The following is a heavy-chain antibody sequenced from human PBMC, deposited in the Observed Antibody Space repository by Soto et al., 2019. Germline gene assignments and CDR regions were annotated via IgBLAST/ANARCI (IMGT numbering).Heavy chain of an antibody. CDR3: AKDHTVVIRDAFYI. CDR1: GFTFSSYA. J-gene: IGHJ3*02. CDR2: ISDSGTGT. Sequence: EVQILESGGGLVQPGGSLRLSCAASGFTFSSYAMYWVRQAPGKGLGWVSGISDSGTGTYYADSVKGRFTISRDNSKKSVYLQRKRLRAEDTGVYYCAKDHTVVIRDAFYIWGQGTMVNVSS. V-gene: IGHV3-23*01. D-gene: IGHD3-22*01.